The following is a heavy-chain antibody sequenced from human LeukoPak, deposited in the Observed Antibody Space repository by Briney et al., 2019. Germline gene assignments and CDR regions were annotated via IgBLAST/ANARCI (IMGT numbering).Heavy chain of an antibody. V-gene: IGHV4-34*01. CDR2: INHTGSS. J-gene: IGHJ4*02. D-gene: IGHD6-19*01. Sequence: AETLPLTCAVYGGSFRGYYWSWTRQPPGKGLEWIGEINHTGSSNYNPSLKSRVTISVDTSKNQFSLKLSSVTAADTAVYYCARGKYGSGLEVDYYCRGTLAIVSS. CDR3: ARGKYGSGLEVDY. CDR1: GGSFRGYY.